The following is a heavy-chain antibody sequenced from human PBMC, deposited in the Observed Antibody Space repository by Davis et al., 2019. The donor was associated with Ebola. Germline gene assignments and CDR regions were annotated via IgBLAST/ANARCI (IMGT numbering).Heavy chain of an antibody. Sequence: SLKISCAASEFTFDDYAMHWVRQAPGKGLEWVSGISWNSGSIGYADSVKGRFTISRDNAKNSLYLQMNSLRAEDTALYYCAKDKARYYYYYGMDVWGQGTTVTVSS. D-gene: IGHD5-12*01. CDR1: EFTFDDYA. CDR2: ISWNSGSI. J-gene: IGHJ6*02. V-gene: IGHV3-9*01. CDR3: AKDKARYYYYYGMDV.